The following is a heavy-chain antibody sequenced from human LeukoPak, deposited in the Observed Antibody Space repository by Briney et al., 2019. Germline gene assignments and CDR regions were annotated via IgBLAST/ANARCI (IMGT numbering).Heavy chain of an antibody. CDR3: ARAPTHSGYDPHYFDY. CDR1: GGTFSSYA. CDR2: IIPIFGTA. Sequence: SVKVSCKASGGTFSSYAISWVRQAPGQGLEWMGGIIPIFGTANYAQKFQGRVTITADESTSTAYMELSSLRSEDTAVYYCARAPTHSGYDPHYFDYWGQGTLVTVSS. J-gene: IGHJ4*02. D-gene: IGHD5-12*01. V-gene: IGHV1-69*13.